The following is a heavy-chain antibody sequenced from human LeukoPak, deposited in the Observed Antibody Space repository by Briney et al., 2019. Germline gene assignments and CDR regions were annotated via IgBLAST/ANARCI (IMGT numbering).Heavy chain of an antibody. Sequence: GASVKVSCKASGYTFTGSFMPWLGRAPGQGLEWMGRINPNSGGTNYAQKFQGRVTMTRDTSISTAYMELSRLRSDDTAVYYCARDLRFVGATSGFDYWGQGTLVTVSS. J-gene: IGHJ4*02. CDR1: GYTFTGSF. V-gene: IGHV1-2*06. CDR2: INPNSGGT. D-gene: IGHD1-26*01. CDR3: ARDLRFVGATSGFDY.